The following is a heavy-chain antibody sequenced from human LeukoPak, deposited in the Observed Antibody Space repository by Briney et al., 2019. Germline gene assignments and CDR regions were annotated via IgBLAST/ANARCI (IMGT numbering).Heavy chain of an antibody. CDR2: MNPNSGNT. Sequence: ASVKVSCKASGYTFTSYDINWVRQATGQGLEWMGWMNPNSGNTGYAQKLQGRVTMTTDTSTSTAYMELRSLRSDDTAVYYCARGLPSFGYWGQGTLVTVSS. D-gene: IGHD3-10*01. CDR1: GYTFTSYD. J-gene: IGHJ4*02. V-gene: IGHV1-8*01. CDR3: ARGLPSFGY.